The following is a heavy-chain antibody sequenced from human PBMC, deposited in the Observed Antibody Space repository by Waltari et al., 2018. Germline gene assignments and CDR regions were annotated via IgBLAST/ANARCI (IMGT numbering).Heavy chain of an antibody. CDR1: GGTFSSYT. CDR2: ILPILGIA. V-gene: IGHV1-69*02. D-gene: IGHD3-9*01. Sequence: QVQLVQSGAEVKKPGSSVKVSCKASGGTFSSYTISWVRQAPGQGLEWMGRILPILGIANYAQKCQGRVTITADKSTSTAYMELSSLRSEDTAVYYCASYDILTGYGGWGQGTLVTVSS. CDR3: ASYDILTGYGG. J-gene: IGHJ4*02.